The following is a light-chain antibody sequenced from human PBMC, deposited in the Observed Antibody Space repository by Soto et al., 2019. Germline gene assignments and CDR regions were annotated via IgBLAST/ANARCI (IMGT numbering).Light chain of an antibody. J-gene: IGKJ5*01. CDR3: QQRSNWPSIT. Sequence: IVLTQSPATLSLSPGERASLSCRASQNVGNYLAWYQEKPGQAPRLLISDSSNRATGIPARFSGSGSGTDFTLIISRLEPEDSAVYYCQQRSNWPSITFGQGTRLEIK. V-gene: IGKV3-11*01. CDR1: QNVGNY. CDR2: DSS.